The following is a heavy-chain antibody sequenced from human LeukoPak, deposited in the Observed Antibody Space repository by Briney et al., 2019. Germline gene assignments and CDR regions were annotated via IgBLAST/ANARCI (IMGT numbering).Heavy chain of an antibody. Sequence: PSETLSLTCTVSGGSISSGGYYWSWIRQPPGKGLEWIGYIYHSGSTYYNPSLKSRVTISVDRSKNQFSLKLSSVTAADTAVYYCARVSLGPNWNYRYFDYWGQGTLVTVSS. CDR1: GGSISSGGYY. V-gene: IGHV4-30-2*01. CDR3: ARVSLGPNWNYRYFDY. J-gene: IGHJ4*02. D-gene: IGHD1-7*01. CDR2: IYHSGST.